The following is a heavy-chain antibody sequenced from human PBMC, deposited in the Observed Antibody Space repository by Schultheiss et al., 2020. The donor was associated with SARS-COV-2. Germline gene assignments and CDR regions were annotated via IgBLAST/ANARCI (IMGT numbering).Heavy chain of an antibody. Sequence: GGSLRLSCAASGFTFSDYYMSWIRQAPGKGLEWVSYISSSSSYTNYADSVKGRFTISRDNAKNSLYLQMNSLRAEDTAVYYCAKDDITIFGVVTHYYGMDVWGQGTTVTVSS. CDR1: GFTFSDYY. J-gene: IGHJ6*02. CDR3: AKDDITIFGVVTHYYGMDV. V-gene: IGHV3-11*06. D-gene: IGHD3-3*01. CDR2: ISSSSSYT.